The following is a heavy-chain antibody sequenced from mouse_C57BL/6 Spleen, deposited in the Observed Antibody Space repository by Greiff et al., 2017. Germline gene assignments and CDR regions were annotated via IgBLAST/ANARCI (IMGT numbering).Heavy chain of an antibody. Sequence: VQLKESGPELVKPGASVKISCKASGYSFTDYNMNWVKQSNGKSLEWIGVINPNYGTTSYNQKFKGKATLTVDQSSSTAYMQLNSLTSEDSAVYYCARSGDSSGYGVAYWGQGTLVTVSA. CDR1: GYSFTDYN. V-gene: IGHV1-39*01. J-gene: IGHJ3*01. D-gene: IGHD3-2*02. CDR2: INPNYGTT. CDR3: ARSGDSSGYGVAY.